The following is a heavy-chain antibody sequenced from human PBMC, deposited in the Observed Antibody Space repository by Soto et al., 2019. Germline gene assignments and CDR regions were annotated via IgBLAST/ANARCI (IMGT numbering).Heavy chain of an antibody. Sequence: GGSLRLSCAASGFTFSSYWMSWVRQAPGKGLEWVANIKQDGSEKYYVDSVKGRFTISRDNAKNSLYLQMNSLRAEDTAVYYCARDRAEQQLVPYYFDYWGQGTLVTVSS. D-gene: IGHD6-13*01. V-gene: IGHV3-7*03. CDR3: ARDRAEQQLVPYYFDY. CDR2: IKQDGSEK. CDR1: GFTFSSYW. J-gene: IGHJ4*02.